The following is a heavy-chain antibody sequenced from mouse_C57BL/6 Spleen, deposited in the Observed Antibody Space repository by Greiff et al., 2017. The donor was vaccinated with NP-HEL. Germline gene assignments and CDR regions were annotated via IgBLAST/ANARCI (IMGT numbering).Heavy chain of an antibody. J-gene: IGHJ2*01. CDR3: ARDPLSTVVDSYYFDY. CDR2: ISDGGSYT. CDR1: GFTFSSYA. V-gene: IGHV5-4*01. D-gene: IGHD1-1*01. Sequence: EVQRVESGGGLVKPGGSLKLSCAASGFTFSSYAMSLVRQTPEKRLEWVATISDGGSYTYYPDNVKGRFTISRDNAKNNLYLQMSHLKSEDTAMYYCARDPLSTVVDSYYFDYWGQGTTLTVSS.